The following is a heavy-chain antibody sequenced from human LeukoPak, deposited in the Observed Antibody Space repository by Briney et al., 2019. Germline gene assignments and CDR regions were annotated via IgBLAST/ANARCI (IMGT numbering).Heavy chain of an antibody. Sequence: GRSLRLSCAASGFTFSSYGMHWVRQAPGKGLEWVAVIWYDGSNKYYADSVKGLFTISRDNSKNTLYLQMNSLRAEDTAVYYCARDFTAAGLNFDYWGQGTLVTVSS. J-gene: IGHJ4*02. D-gene: IGHD6-13*01. CDR3: ARDFTAAGLNFDY. CDR2: IWYDGSNK. CDR1: GFTFSSYG. V-gene: IGHV3-33*01.